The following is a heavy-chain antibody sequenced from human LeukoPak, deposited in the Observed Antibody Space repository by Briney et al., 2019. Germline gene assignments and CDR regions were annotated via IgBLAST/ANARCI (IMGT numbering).Heavy chain of an antibody. J-gene: IGHJ6*03. D-gene: IGHD3-10*01. CDR1: GGTFSSYA. CDR2: IIPIFGTA. V-gene: IGHV1-69*05. Sequence: SVKVSCKASGGTFSSYAISWVRQAPGQGLEWMGGIIPIFGTANYAQKFQGRVTITTDESTSTAYMELSSLRSEDTAVYYCARGGAGFGELKIDYYYMDVWGKGSTVTVSS. CDR3: ARGGAGFGELKIDYYYMDV.